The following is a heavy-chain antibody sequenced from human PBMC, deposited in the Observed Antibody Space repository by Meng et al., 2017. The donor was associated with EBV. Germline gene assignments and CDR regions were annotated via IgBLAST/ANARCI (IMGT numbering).Heavy chain of an antibody. D-gene: IGHD6-13*01. J-gene: IGHJ4*02. Sequence: VQLLGFGGGLGQPGGSLRLSCAASGFTFSSYAMSWVRQAPGKGLEWVSAISGSGGSTYYADSVKGRFTISRDNSKNTLYLQMNSLRAEDTAVYYCAKDLAGGIAVDYWGQGTLVTVSS. CDR2: ISGSGGST. V-gene: IGHV3-23*01. CDR3: AKDLAGGIAVDY. CDR1: GFTFSSYA.